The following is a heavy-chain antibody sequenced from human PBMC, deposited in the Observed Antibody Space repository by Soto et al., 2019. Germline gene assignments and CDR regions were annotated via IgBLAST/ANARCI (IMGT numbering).Heavy chain of an antibody. CDR3: ATISTEPYYYDSSGYLFVY. V-gene: IGHV1-24*01. CDR2: FDPEDGET. J-gene: IGHJ4*02. Sequence: ASVKVSCKVSGYTLTELSMHWVRQAPGKGLDWMGGFDPEDGETIYAQKFQGRVTMTEDTSTDTAYMELSSLRSGDTAVYYCATISTEPYYYDSSGYLFVYWGQGTLVTVSS. D-gene: IGHD3-22*01. CDR1: GYTLTELS.